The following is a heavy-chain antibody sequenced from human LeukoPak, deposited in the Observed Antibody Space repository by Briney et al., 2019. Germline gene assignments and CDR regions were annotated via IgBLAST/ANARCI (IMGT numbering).Heavy chain of an antibody. Sequence: PGGSLRLSXAASGFTFSSYGMHWVRQAPGKGLEWVAVIWYDGSNKYYADSVKGRFTISRDNSKNTLYLQMNSLRAEDTAVYYCAKDALRVYYYDSSGYGYFQHWGQGTLVTVSS. D-gene: IGHD3-22*01. CDR2: IWYDGSNK. J-gene: IGHJ1*01. CDR1: GFTFSSYG. CDR3: AKDALRVYYYDSSGYGYFQH. V-gene: IGHV3-33*06.